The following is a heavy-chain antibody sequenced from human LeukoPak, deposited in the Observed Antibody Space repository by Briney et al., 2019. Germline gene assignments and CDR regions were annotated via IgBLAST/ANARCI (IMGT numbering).Heavy chain of an antibody. V-gene: IGHV3-30*18. CDR1: GFTFSSYG. J-gene: IGHJ6*02. Sequence: PGGSLRLSCAASGFTFSSYGMHWVRQAPGKGLEWVAVISYDGSNKYYADSVKGRFTISRDNSKNTLYLQMNSLRAEDTAVYYCAKEALLGLPTRDLRYGMDVWGQGTTVTVSS. CDR2: ISYDGSNK. D-gene: IGHD3-16*01. CDR3: AKEALLGLPTRDLRYGMDV.